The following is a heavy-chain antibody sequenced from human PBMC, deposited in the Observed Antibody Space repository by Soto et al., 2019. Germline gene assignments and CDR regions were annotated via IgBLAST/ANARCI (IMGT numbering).Heavy chain of an antibody. CDR2: IYYSGST. CDR1: GGSISSGDYY. CDR3: ARDVGDYGNGFDY. D-gene: IGHD4-17*01. Sequence: QVQLQESGPGLVKPSQTLSLTCTVSGGSISSGDYYWSWIRQPPGKGLEWIGYIYYSGSTYYNPSLKSRVTISVDTSKNQFSLKLSSVTAADTAVSYCARDVGDYGNGFDYWGQGTLFTVSS. V-gene: IGHV4-30-4*01. J-gene: IGHJ4*02.